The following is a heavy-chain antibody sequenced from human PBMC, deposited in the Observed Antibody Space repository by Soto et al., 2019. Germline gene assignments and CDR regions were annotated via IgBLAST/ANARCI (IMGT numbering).Heavy chain of an antibody. D-gene: IGHD2-15*01. CDR3: ARIYCSGGSCYTESFDY. CDR1: GYTFTSYD. V-gene: IGHV1-8*01. J-gene: IGHJ4*02. Sequence: QVQLVQSGAEVKKPGASVKVSCKASGYTFTSYDINWVRQATGQGLEWMGWMNPNSGNTGYAQKFQGRVTMTRISSIITSYMELSSLRSEDTAVYYCARIYCSGGSCYTESFDYWGQGTLVTVSS. CDR2: MNPNSGNT.